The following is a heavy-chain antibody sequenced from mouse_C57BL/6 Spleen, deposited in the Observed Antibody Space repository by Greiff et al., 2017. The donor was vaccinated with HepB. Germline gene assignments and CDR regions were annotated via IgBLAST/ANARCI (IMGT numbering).Heavy chain of an antibody. CDR1: GFTFSDAW. V-gene: IGHV6-6*01. CDR3: TRPGYGSRGDYFDY. CDR2: IRNKANNHAT. J-gene: IGHJ2*01. Sequence: DVMLVESGGGLVQPGGSMKLSCAASGFTFSDAWMDWVRQSPEKGLEWVAEIRNKANNHATYYAESVKGRFTISRDDSKSSVYLQMNSLRAEDTGIYYCTRPGYGSRGDYFDYWGQGTTLTVSS. D-gene: IGHD1-1*01.